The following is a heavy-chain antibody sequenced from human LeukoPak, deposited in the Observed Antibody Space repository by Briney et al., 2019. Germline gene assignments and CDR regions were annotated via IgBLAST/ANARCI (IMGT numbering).Heavy chain of an antibody. CDR1: GYTFTCYG. D-gene: IGHD3-22*01. J-gene: IGHJ4*02. CDR3: ARAYDSSGYYYGVFWY. Sequence: VASVKVSCKASGYTFTCYGISWVRQAPGQGLEWMGWISAYNGNTNYAQKLQGRVTMTTDTSTSTAYMELRSLRSDDTAVYYCARAYDSSGYYYGVFWYWGQGTLVTVSS. V-gene: IGHV1-18*01. CDR2: ISAYNGNT.